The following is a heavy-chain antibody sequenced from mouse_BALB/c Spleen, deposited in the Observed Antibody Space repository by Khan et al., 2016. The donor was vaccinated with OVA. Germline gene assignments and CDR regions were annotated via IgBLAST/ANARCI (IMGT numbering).Heavy chain of an antibody. V-gene: IGHV1S81*02. CDR3: AMAGDGNAFAY. CDR2: INPNNGVS. Sequence: QVQLQQSGAELVKPGASVKISCKASGYTFTSYYLYWVKQRPGQGLEWIGGINPNNGVSHFNEKFKNKATLTVDSSSSTAYLQLNSLSSEDSAVYYSAMAGDGNAFAYWGQGTPVTVS. J-gene: IGHJ3*01. CDR1: GYTFTSYY. D-gene: IGHD2-1*01.